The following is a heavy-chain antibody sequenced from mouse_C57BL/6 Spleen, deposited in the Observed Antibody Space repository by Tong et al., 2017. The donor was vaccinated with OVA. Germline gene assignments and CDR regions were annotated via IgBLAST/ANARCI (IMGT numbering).Heavy chain of an antibody. J-gene: IGHJ2*01. CDR1: GFSLTSYG. CDR3: ARDPADGGAYFDY. Sequence: VQLKESGPGLVAPSQSLSITCTVSGFSLTSYGVHWVRQPPGKGLEWLGVIWACGSTNYNSALMSRLSISKDNSKSEVFLKMNRLQTDDTAMYYCARDPADGGAYFDYWGQGTTLTVSS. V-gene: IGHV2-9*02. CDR2: IWACGST.